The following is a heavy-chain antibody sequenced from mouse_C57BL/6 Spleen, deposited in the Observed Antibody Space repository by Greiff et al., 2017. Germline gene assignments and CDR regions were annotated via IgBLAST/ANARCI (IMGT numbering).Heavy chain of an antibody. V-gene: IGHV5-4*01. CDR2: ISDGGSYT. CDR3: ARDPVVGGDWYFDV. Sequence: EVKLQESGGGLVKPGGSLKLSCAASGFTFSSYAMSWVRQTPEKRLEWVATISDGGSYTYYPDNVKGRFTISRDNAKNNLYLQMSHLKSEDTAMYYCARDPVVGGDWYFDVWGTGTTVTVSS. J-gene: IGHJ1*03. D-gene: IGHD1-1*01. CDR1: GFTFSSYA.